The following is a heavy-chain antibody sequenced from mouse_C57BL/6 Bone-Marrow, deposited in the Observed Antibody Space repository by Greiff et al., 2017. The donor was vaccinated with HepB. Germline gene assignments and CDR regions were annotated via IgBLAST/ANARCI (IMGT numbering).Heavy chain of an antibody. V-gene: IGHV5-17*01. D-gene: IGHD1-1*01. CDR3: ARRYGSSYWHFDV. Sequence: EVQLVESGGGLVKPGGSLKLSCAASGFTFSDYGMHWVRQAPEKGLEWVAYISSGSSTIYYADTVKGRFTISRDNAKNTLFLQMTSLRSEDTAMYYCARRYGSSYWHFDVWGTGTTVTVSS. J-gene: IGHJ1*03. CDR2: ISSGSSTI. CDR1: GFTFSDYG.